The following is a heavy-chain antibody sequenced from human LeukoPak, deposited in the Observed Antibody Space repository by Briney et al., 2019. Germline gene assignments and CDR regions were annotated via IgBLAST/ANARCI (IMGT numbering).Heavy chain of an antibody. CDR1: GFTFSSYW. Sequence: GGSLRLSCAASGFTFSSYWMSWVRQAPGKGLEWVANIKQDGSEKYYVDSVKGRFTISRGNAKNSLYLQMNSLRAEDTAVYYCARDLGRIQLWPVGYWGQGTLVTVSS. V-gene: IGHV3-7*01. CDR2: IKQDGSEK. J-gene: IGHJ4*02. D-gene: IGHD5-18*01. CDR3: ARDLGRIQLWPVGY.